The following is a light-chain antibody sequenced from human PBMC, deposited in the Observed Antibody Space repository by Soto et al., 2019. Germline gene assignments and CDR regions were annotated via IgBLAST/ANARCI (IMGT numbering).Light chain of an antibody. CDR1: QSISYY. J-gene: IGKJ2*01. CDR2: AAS. CDR3: QQSYSSPMST. V-gene: IGKV1-39*01. Sequence: DIQLTQSPSSLSASVGDRVTITCRASQSISYYLNWYQQKPGKAPNLLIYAASSLQSGVPSRFSGSGSGTDFTLTISSLQPEDFAIYYCQQSYSSPMSTFGQGTKLEIK.